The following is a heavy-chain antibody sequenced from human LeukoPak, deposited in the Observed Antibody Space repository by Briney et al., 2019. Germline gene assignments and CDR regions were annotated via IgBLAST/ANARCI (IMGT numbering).Heavy chain of an antibody. Sequence: PSETLSLTCAVYGGSFSGYYWSWIRQPPGKGLEWIGEINHSGSTNYNPSLKSRVTISVDTSKNQFSLKLSSVTAADTAVYYCARETYYYDSSGPLWGQGTLVTVSP. J-gene: IGHJ4*02. D-gene: IGHD3-22*01. V-gene: IGHV4-34*01. CDR3: ARETYYYDSSGPL. CDR2: INHSGST. CDR1: GGSFSGYY.